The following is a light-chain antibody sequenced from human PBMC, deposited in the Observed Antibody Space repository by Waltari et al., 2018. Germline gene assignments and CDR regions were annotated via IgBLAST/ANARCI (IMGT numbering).Light chain of an antibody. CDR1: SSDVGGYNY. Sequence: QSALTQPRSVSGSPGQSVTISCTGTSSDVGGYNYVSWYQQHTDKAPKVMIYDVSQRPSGVPDRFSGSKSDNTASLTISGLQVEDEADYYCCSYAGSYIYVFGSGTKVTVL. V-gene: IGLV2-11*01. CDR2: DVS. CDR3: CSYAGSYIYV. J-gene: IGLJ1*01.